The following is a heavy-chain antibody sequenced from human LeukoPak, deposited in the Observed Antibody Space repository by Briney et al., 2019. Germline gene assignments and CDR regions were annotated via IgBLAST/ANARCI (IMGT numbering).Heavy chain of an antibody. Sequence: SVKVSCKASGGTFSSYAISWVRQAPGQGLEWMGGIIPIFGTANYAQKFQGRVTITADESTSTAYMELSSLRSEDTAVYYCARSSQHIVVVTAIGVYFDYWGQGTLVTVSS. J-gene: IGHJ4*02. V-gene: IGHV1-69*13. CDR3: ARSSQHIVVVTAIGVYFDY. D-gene: IGHD2-21*02. CDR2: IIPIFGTA. CDR1: GGTFSSYA.